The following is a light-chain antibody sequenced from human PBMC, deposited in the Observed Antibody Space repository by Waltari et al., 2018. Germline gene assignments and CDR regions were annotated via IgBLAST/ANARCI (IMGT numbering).Light chain of an antibody. J-gene: IGLJ2*01. V-gene: IGLV3-9*01. Sequence: SFDLTQPLSVSVALGQTARLTCGGDNIGSRNVHWYQQKPGQAPILVIYRDNNRPSVIPERFSGSNSGNTATLGISRAQAGDEADYFCQVWDSSSNAVFGGGTKLTVL. CDR3: QVWDSSSNAV. CDR2: RDN. CDR1: NIGSRN.